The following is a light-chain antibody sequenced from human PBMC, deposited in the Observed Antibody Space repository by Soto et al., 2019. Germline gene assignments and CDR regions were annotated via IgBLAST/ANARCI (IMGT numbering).Light chain of an antibody. CDR2: KAS. CDR3: QQYTWT. CDR1: QGIGNW. J-gene: IGKJ1*01. Sequence: DIQMTQSPSTLSASVADRVTITCRASQGIGNWLAWYQQKPGKAPKLLIYKASNLESGVPSRFSGSGSGTEFTLTISSLQPDDFATYYCQQYTWTFGQGTKVEIK. V-gene: IGKV1-5*03.